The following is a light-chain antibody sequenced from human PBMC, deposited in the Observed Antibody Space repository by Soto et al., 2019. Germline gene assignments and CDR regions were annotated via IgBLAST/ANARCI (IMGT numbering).Light chain of an antibody. Sequence: EMVMTQSPAPLSVSPGERATLSCRASQNLSRNLAWYQQQPGQAPRLLIYGASTRATGIPARFSGSGSWTDFTLTISSLQSEDFAVYYCQQYDNWPHTFGQGTKLEIK. CDR2: GAS. CDR3: QQYDNWPHT. J-gene: IGKJ2*01. CDR1: QNLSRN. V-gene: IGKV3-15*01.